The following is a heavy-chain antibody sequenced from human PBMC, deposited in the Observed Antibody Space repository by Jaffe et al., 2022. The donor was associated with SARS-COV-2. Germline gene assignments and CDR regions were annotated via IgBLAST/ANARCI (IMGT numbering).Heavy chain of an antibody. CDR2: ISSSGDTI. V-gene: IGHV3-11*01. D-gene: IGHD3-22*01. CDR3: ARDKLYYDSSGYRNDPFDI. CDR1: GFTFSDYY. J-gene: IGHJ3*02. Sequence: QVQLVESGGGLVKPGGSLRLSCAASGFTFSDYYMSWIRQAPGKGLEWVSYISSSGDTIYDADSVKGRFTISRDNAKNSLYLQMNTLRAEDTAVYFCARDKLYYDSSGYRNDPFDIWGQGTMVTVSS.